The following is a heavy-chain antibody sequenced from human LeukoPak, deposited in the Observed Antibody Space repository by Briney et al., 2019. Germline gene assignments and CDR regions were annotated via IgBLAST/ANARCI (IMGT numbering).Heavy chain of an antibody. Sequence: SEVLFPSWTSSCSSISYYFRSLLRQPGGKGLGWVWSIYISGNTNYKPNLQSRVTMSVHTSKNQFALKLSYVTAADTAVYYGGRYVCLSGRYYRHDAFDMWGQGTMVSVSS. CDR1: CSSISYYF. D-gene: IGHD1-26*01. J-gene: IGHJ3*02. CDR3: GRYVCLSGRYYRHDAFDM. CDR2: IYISGNT. V-gene: IGHV4-4*07.